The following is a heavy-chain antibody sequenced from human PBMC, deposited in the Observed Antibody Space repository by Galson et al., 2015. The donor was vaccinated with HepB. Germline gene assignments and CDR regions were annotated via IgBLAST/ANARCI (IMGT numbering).Heavy chain of an antibody. CDR1: GYTFTGYY. V-gene: IGHV1-2*04. Sequence: SVKVSCKASGYTFTGYYMHWVRQAPGQGLEWMGWINPNSGGTNYAQKFQGWVTMTRDTSISTAYMELSRLRSDDTAVYYCARDSINWNPLSYWFDPWGQGTLVTVSS. J-gene: IGHJ5*02. CDR2: INPNSGGT. D-gene: IGHD1-20*01. CDR3: ARDSINWNPLSYWFDP.